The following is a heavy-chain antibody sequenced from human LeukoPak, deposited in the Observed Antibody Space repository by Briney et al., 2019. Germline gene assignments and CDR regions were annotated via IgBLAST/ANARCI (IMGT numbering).Heavy chain of an antibody. CDR3: ARWGDYVWGSYRYWYYFDY. D-gene: IGHD3-16*02. CDR2: INHSGST. Sequence: SETLSLTCAVYGGPFSGYYWSWIRQPPGKGLEWIGEINHSGSTNYNPSLKSRVTISVDTSKNQFSLKLSSVTAADTAVYYCARWGDYVWGSYRYWYYFDYWGQGTLVTVSS. J-gene: IGHJ4*02. V-gene: IGHV4-34*01. CDR1: GGPFSGYY.